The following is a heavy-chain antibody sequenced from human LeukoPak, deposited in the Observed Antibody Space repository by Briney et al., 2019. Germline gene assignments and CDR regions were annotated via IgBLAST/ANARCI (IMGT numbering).Heavy chain of an antibody. Sequence: GGSLRLSCAASGFTFSSYAMHWVRQAPGKGLEWVAVISYDGSNKYYADSVKGRFTISRDNSKNTLYLQMNSLRAEDTAVYYCARFLMTTVTAFDYWGQGTLVTVSS. D-gene: IGHD4-17*01. V-gene: IGHV3-30-3*01. CDR3: ARFLMTTVTAFDY. CDR1: GFTFSSYA. CDR2: ISYDGSNK. J-gene: IGHJ4*02.